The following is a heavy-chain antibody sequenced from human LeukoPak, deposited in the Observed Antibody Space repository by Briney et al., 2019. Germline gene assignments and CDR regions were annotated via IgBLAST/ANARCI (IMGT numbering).Heavy chain of an antibody. CDR2: INAGNGNT. J-gene: IGHJ4*02. CDR3: ARDLYAVLRYFDWLSKGRYFDY. Sequence: ASVKVSCKASGYTFSSYAIHWVRQAPGQRLEWMGWINAGNGNTKYSQNFQGRVTITRDTSASTAYMELSSLRSEDTAVYYCARDLYAVLRYFDWLSKGRYFDYWGQGTLVIVSS. D-gene: IGHD3-9*01. CDR1: GYTFSSYA. V-gene: IGHV1-3*01.